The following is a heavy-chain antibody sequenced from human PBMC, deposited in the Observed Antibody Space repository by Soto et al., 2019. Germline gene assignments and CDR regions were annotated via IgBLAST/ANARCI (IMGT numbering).Heavy chain of an antibody. Sequence: ASVKVSCKASGYMFISYGINWVRQAPGQGLEWMGWISASNGNTKYAQNFQGRVTMTTDTSTSTAYMEMRSLRSDDTAVYYCVRDLDGSGSYYTDYWGPGTQVTVSS. CDR1: GYMFISYG. V-gene: IGHV1-18*01. CDR3: VRDLDGSGSYYTDY. J-gene: IGHJ4*02. CDR2: ISASNGNT. D-gene: IGHD3-10*01.